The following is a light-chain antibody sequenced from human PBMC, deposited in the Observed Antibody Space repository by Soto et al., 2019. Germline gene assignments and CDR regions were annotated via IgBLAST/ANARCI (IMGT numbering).Light chain of an antibody. Sequence: DIQMTQSPSTLSASVGDRVTITCRASESRSNCLAWYQQKPGKAPKLLISGASSLQSGVPSRFSGSASGTEFTLTISSLQPDDIATYYCQQCHRYLTFGQGTKVEMK. V-gene: IGKV1-5*01. J-gene: IGKJ1*01. CDR3: QQCHRYLT. CDR2: GAS. CDR1: ESRSNC.